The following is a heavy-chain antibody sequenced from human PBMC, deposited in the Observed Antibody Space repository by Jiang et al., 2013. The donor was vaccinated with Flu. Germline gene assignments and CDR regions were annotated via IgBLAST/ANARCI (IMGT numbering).Heavy chain of an antibody. CDR3: ASGGRLLGF. CDR1: GGSISSSSYY. V-gene: IGHV4-39*01. Sequence: TLSLTCTVSGGSISSSSYYWGWIRQPPGKGLEWIGSIYYSGSTYYNPSLKSRVTISVDTSKNQFSLKLSSVTAADTAVYYCASGGRLLGFWGQGTLVTVSS. D-gene: IGHD3-16*01. J-gene: IGHJ4*02. CDR2: IYYSGST.